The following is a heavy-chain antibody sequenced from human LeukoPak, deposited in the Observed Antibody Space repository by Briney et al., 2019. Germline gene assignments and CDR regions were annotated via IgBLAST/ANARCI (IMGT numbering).Heavy chain of an antibody. CDR2: IYPGDSDT. CDR3: ARRTPYYYDSSGYPPYYFDY. J-gene: IGHJ4*02. CDR1: GYTFTNYW. D-gene: IGHD3-22*01. Sequence: GESLKISCKGSGYTFTNYWIGWVRQMPGKGLEFMGIIYPGDSDTRYSPSFQGQVTISADKSISTAYLQWSSLKASDTAMYYCARRTPYYYDSSGYPPYYFDYWGQGTLVTVSS. V-gene: IGHV5-51*01.